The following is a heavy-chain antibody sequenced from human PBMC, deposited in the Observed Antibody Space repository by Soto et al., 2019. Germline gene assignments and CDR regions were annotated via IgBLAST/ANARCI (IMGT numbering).Heavy chain of an antibody. CDR1: GFTFSSYA. J-gene: IGHJ5*02. CDR3: ARAPGGVIKFTP. Sequence: QVQLVESGGGVVQPGRSLRLSCAASGFTFSSYAMHWVRQAPGKGLEWVAVISYDGSNKYYADSVKGRFTISRDNSKNTLYLQMNSLRAEDTAVYYCARAPGGVIKFTPWGQGTLVTVSS. V-gene: IGHV3-30-3*01. CDR2: ISYDGSNK. D-gene: IGHD3-3*01.